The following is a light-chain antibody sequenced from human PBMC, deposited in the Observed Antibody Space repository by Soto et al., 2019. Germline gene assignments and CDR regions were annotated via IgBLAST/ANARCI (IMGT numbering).Light chain of an antibody. V-gene: IGKV3-20*01. CDR3: QQYGTSLFT. J-gene: IGKJ4*01. Sequence: EIVMTQSPATLSVYTGDRPALSCRSRQSAYSSDLSWYQQKPGQAPRLLIYGASNRATGIPDRFSGSGSGTDFTLTISGLEPEDFAVYYCQQYGTSLFTFGGGTKVDIK. CDR1: QSAYSSD. CDR2: GAS.